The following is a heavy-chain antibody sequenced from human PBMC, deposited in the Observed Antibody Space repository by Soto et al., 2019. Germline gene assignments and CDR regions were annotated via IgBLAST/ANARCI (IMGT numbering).Heavy chain of an antibody. CDR2: VSFDGSNK. CDR1: GFTFSHYP. J-gene: IGHJ6*02. D-gene: IGHD2-21*02. V-gene: IGHV3-30*03. CDR3: ARLPGPLVSVLYIDPVDARDTPSDVDV. Sequence: QMQLLQSGGGVVQPGRSLRLSCSASGFTFSHYPMNWVRQAPGKGLEWVAVVSFDGSNKYYRDSVKGRFTISKDNCKKALYLHMNDLRHDDTAVYYCARLPGPLVSVLYIDPVDARDTPSDVDVWGQGTSVTVSS.